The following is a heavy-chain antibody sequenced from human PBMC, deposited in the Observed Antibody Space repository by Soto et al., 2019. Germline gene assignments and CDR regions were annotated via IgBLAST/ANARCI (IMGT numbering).Heavy chain of an antibody. CDR1: GFSLSTSGVG. Sequence: QITLKESGPTLVKPTQTLTLTCTFSGFSLSTSGVGVGWIRQPPGKALEWLALIYWDDDKRYSPSLKSRLTITTDTSKHQVVLTMTNMDPVDTATYYCAHSGYSSGWYGNYYYYGMDVWGQGTTVTVSS. V-gene: IGHV2-5*02. J-gene: IGHJ6*02. CDR3: AHSGYSSGWYGNYYYYGMDV. D-gene: IGHD6-19*01. CDR2: IYWDDDK.